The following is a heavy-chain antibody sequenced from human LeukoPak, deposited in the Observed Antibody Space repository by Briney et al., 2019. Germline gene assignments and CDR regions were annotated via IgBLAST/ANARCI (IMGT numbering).Heavy chain of an antibody. V-gene: IGHV3-21*01. CDR1: GFTFSSYN. Sequence: GGSLRLSCAASGFTFSSYNMNWVRQAPGKGLEWVSSISSNNHYIYYADSVKGRFTISRDNAKNSLYLQINSLRAEDTAIYYCARRGYYDSSGYDYWGQGTLVTVSS. D-gene: IGHD3-22*01. CDR3: ARRGYYDSSGYDY. J-gene: IGHJ4*02. CDR2: ISSNNHYI.